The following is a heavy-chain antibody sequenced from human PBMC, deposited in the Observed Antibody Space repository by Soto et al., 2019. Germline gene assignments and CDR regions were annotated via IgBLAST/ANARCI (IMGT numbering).Heavy chain of an antibody. CDR2: IYYSGST. CDR3: AKAEDDSSGYYYTF. CDR1: GGSISSSSYY. D-gene: IGHD3-22*01. Sequence: AETLSLTCTVSGGSISSSSYYWGWIRQPPGKGLEWIGSIYYSGSTYYNPSLKSRVTISVDNSKNTLYLQMNSLRAEDTAVYYCAKAEDDSSGYYYTFWGQGTLVTVSS. J-gene: IGHJ4*02. V-gene: IGHV4-39*07.